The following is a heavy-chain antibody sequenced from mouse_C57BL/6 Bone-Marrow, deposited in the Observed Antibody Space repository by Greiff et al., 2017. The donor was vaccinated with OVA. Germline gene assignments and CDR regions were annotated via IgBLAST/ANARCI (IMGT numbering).Heavy chain of an antibody. Sequence: QVQLKQSGPELVKPGASVKISCKASGYAFSSSWMNWVKQRPGKGLEWIGRIYPGDGDTNYNGKFKGKATLTADKSSSTAYMQLSSLTSEDSAVYFCARWGNYSYAMDYWGQGTSVTVSS. CDR3: ARWGNYSYAMDY. CDR2: IYPGDGDT. D-gene: IGHD2-1*01. CDR1: GYAFSSSW. J-gene: IGHJ4*01. V-gene: IGHV1-82*01.